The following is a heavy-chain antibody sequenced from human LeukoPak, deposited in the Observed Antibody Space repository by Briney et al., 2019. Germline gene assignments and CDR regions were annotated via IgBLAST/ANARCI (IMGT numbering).Heavy chain of an antibody. J-gene: IGHJ4*02. CDR3: ARDQEMATLYFDY. Sequence: GASVKVSCKPSGYTFSGYYMHWVRQAPGQGLEWMGWINPKSGGTNYAQKFQGRVTMTRDTSISTAYMELRSLRSDDTAVYYCARDQEMATLYFDYWGQGTLVTVSS. D-gene: IGHD5-24*01. V-gene: IGHV1-2*02. CDR2: INPKSGGT. CDR1: GYTFSGYY.